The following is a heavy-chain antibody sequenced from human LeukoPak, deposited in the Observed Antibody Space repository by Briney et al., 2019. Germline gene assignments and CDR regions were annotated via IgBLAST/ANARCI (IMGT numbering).Heavy chain of an antibody. Sequence: SETLSATCAVYGGSFNGYYWTWLRQPPGKGLEWIGEINRGGSTDYNPSLKSRVTISVYTSKNQFSLRLSSVTAADTAVYYCARGRGSGSYYHYWGQGTLVTVSS. J-gene: IGHJ4*02. V-gene: IGHV4-34*01. CDR3: ARGRGSGSYYHY. CDR2: INRGGST. CDR1: GGSFNGYY. D-gene: IGHD3-10*01.